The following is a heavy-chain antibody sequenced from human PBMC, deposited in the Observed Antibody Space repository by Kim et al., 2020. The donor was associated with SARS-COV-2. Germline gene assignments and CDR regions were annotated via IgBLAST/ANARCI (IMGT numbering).Heavy chain of an antibody. V-gene: IGHV3-7*01. CDR1: GFTFSSYW. J-gene: IGHJ6*02. D-gene: IGHD3-3*01. Sequence: GGSLRLSCAASGFTFSSYWMSWVRQAPGKGLQWVANIKQDGSEKYYVDSVKGRFTISRDNAKNSLYLQMNSLRAEDTAVYYCARVPTIFGVVPSNYYYYYGMDVWGQGTTVTVSS. CDR2: IKQDGSEK. CDR3: ARVPTIFGVVPSNYYYYYGMDV.